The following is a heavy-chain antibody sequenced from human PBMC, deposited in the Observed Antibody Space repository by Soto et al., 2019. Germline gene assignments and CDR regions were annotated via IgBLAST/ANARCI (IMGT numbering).Heavy chain of an antibody. CDR3: ARGGYNYVGY. CDR2: IYYSGST. Sequence: PSETLSLTCTVSGGSISSYYWSWFRQPPGKGLEWIGYIYYSGSTNYNPSLKSRVTISVDTSKNQFSLKLSSVTAADTAVYYCARGGYNYVGYWGQGTLVTVSS. V-gene: IGHV4-59*01. J-gene: IGHJ4*02. CDR1: GGSISSYY. D-gene: IGHD5-12*01.